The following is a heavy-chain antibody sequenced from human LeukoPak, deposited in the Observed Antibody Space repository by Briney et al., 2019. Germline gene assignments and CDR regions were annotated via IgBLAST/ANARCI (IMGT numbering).Heavy chain of an antibody. J-gene: IGHJ4*02. V-gene: IGHV3-13*01. Sequence: GGSLRLSCATSGFTFSSYAMHWVRQATGKGLEWVSAIGTAGDTYYPGSVKGRFTISRENAKNSLSLQMNSLRAEDTAVYYCVRQQTPHGNFDYWGQGTLVTVSS. CDR2: IGTAGDT. CDR1: GFTFSSYA. D-gene: IGHD1-26*01. CDR3: VRQQTPHGNFDY.